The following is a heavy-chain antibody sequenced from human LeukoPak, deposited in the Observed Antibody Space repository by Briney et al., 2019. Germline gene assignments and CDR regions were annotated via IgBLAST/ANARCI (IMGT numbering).Heavy chain of an antibody. J-gene: IGHJ4*02. V-gene: IGHV3-13*01. Sequence: GGSLRLSCATSGFTFSSYAMHWVRQATGKGLEWVSAIGTAGDTYYPGSVKGRFTISRENAKNSLSLQMNSLRAEDTAVYYCVRQQTPHGNFDYWGQGTLVTVSS. CDR2: IGTAGDT. CDR1: GFTFSSYA. D-gene: IGHD1-26*01. CDR3: VRQQTPHGNFDY.